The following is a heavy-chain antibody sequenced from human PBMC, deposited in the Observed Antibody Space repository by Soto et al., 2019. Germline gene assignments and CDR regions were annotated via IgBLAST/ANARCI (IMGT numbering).Heavy chain of an antibody. J-gene: IGHJ6*02. CDR1: GYTFTGYY. CDR2: INPNSGGT. V-gene: IGHV1-2*04. Sequence: GASVKVSCKASGYTFTGYYMHWVRQAPGQGLEWMGWINPNSGGTNYAQKFQGWVTMTRDTSISTAYMELSRLRSDDTAVYYCARDRRGGIAVAYYYYYGMDVWGQGTTVTVSS. D-gene: IGHD6-19*01. CDR3: ARDRRGGIAVAYYYYYGMDV.